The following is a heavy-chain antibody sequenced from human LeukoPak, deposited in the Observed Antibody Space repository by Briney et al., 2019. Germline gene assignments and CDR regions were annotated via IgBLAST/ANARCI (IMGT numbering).Heavy chain of an antibody. D-gene: IGHD3-10*01. Sequence: GGSLRLSCAASGFTFSSYAMSWVRQAPGKGLEWVSAISGSGGSTYYADSVKGRFTISRDNSKNTLYLQMNSLRAEDTAVYYCAKGRWVSVRGVTIFDYWGQGTLVTVSS. CDR1: GFTFSSYA. CDR2: ISGSGGST. J-gene: IGHJ4*02. V-gene: IGHV3-23*01. CDR3: AKGRWVSVRGVTIFDY.